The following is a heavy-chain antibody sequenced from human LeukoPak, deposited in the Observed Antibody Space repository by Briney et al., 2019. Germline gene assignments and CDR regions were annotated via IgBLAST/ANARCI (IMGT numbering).Heavy chain of an antibody. V-gene: IGHV4-34*01. CDR2: INHSGST. CDR1: GGSFSGYY. CDR3: ARGLKGRPRSAFDI. J-gene: IGHJ3*02. D-gene: IGHD3-9*01. Sequence: PSETLSLTCAVYGGSFSGYYWSWIRQPPGKGLEWIGEINHSGSTNYNPSLKSRVTISVDTSKNQFSLKLSSVTAADTAVYYCARGLKGRPRSAFDIWGQGTTVTVSS.